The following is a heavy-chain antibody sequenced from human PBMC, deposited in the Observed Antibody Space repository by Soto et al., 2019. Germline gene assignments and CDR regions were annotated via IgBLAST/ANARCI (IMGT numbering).Heavy chain of an antibody. D-gene: IGHD3-9*01. CDR1: GFTFGNAW. V-gene: IGHV3-15*07. Sequence: EVHLVESGGGLVKPGGSLRLSCAASGFTFGNAWMNWFRQAPGKGLEWVGRIKSKIHGGTTDYAAPVRGRFTISRDYSKNTLFLQMNSLKTEGAAVYYCTTVHFDVLTGSFDYWGQGNRVTVSS. CDR3: TTVHFDVLTGSFDY. CDR2: IKSKIHGGTT. J-gene: IGHJ4*02.